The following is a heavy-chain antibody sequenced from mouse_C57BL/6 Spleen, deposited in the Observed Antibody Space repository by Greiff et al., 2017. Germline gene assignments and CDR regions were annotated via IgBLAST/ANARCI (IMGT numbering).Heavy chain of an antibody. Sequence: VQLQQPGAELVKPGASVKMSCKASGYTFTSYWITWVKQRPGQGLEWIGDIYPGSGSTNYNEKFKSKATLTVDTSSSTAYMQLRSLTSEDSAVYYCARSRSYYFDVWGTGTTVTVSS. J-gene: IGHJ1*03. V-gene: IGHV1-55*01. CDR3: ARSRSYYFDV. D-gene: IGHD1-1*01. CDR1: GYTFTSYW. CDR2: IYPGSGST.